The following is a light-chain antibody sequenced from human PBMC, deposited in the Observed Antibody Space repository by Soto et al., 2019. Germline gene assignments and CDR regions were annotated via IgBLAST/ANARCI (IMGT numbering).Light chain of an antibody. Sequence: QLVLTQPPSMSGAPGQRVTISCTGSSSNIGAGYDVHWYQLLPGTAPKLLIYSNTNRPSGVPDRFSGSKSGTSASLAITGLQAEDEADYYCQSHDSSLNSWVFGGGTKLTVL. J-gene: IGLJ3*02. V-gene: IGLV1-40*01. CDR2: SNT. CDR1: SSNIGAGYD. CDR3: QSHDSSLNSWV.